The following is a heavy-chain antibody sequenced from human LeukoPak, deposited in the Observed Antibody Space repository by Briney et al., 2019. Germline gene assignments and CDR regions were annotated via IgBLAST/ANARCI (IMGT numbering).Heavy chain of an antibody. CDR2: INTSGGTT. CDR3: AKVLISTWCEY. CDR1: GVTFSSYA. Sequence: PWGSLRLSCAASGVTFSSYAMSWVRQAPGKGLEWVSVINTSGGTTYYADSVKGRFTISKDNSKNTVFLQMNSLRGEDTAVYYCAKVLISTWCEYWGPGKLVTVSS. V-gene: IGHV3-23*01. J-gene: IGHJ4*02. D-gene: IGHD6-13*01.